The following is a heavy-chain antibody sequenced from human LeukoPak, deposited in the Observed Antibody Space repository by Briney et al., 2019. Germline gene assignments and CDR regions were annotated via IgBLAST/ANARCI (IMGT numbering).Heavy chain of an antibody. CDR3: ARDRAVCPQTTYCSWFDP. J-gene: IGHJ5*02. V-gene: IGHV1-2*02. CDR2: INPNSGGT. Sequence: ASVKVSCKASGYTFTGYYMHWVRQAPGQGLAWMGWINPNSGGTNYAQKFQGRVTMTRATALSTAYMELERVRFDDTAVYYCARDRAVCPQTTYCSWFDPWGQGTLVTVSS. CDR1: GYTFTGYY. D-gene: IGHD4-17*01.